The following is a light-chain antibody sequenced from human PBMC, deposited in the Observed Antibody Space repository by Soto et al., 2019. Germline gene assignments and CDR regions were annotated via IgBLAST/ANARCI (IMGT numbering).Light chain of an antibody. V-gene: IGKV1-33*01. Sequence: DIQMTQSPSSLSASVGDRVTITCQASQDISNYLNWYQQKPGKAPKLLIYDASNLQTGVPSRFSGSGSGTDFTSTISSLLPEDIATYYCQQFYYLPYTFGQGTKLEI. CDR1: QDISNY. CDR3: QQFYYLPYT. CDR2: DAS. J-gene: IGKJ2*01.